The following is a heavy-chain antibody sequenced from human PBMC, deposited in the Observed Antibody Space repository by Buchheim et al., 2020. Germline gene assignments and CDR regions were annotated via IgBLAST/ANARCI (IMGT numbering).Heavy chain of an antibody. CDR3: AKDHYYGSGSSEFDY. V-gene: IGHV3-30*18. D-gene: IGHD3-10*01. CDR1: GFTFSSYG. CDR2: ISYDGSNK. Sequence: QVQLVESGGGVVQPGRSLRLSCAASGFTFSSYGMHWVRQAPGKGLEWVAVISYDGSNKYYADSVKGRFTISRDNSKNTLYLQMNSLRAEDTAVYYCAKDHYYGSGSSEFDYWGQGTL. J-gene: IGHJ4*02.